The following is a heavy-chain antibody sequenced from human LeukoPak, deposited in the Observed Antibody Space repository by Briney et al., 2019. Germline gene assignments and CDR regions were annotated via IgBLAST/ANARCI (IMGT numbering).Heavy chain of an antibody. V-gene: IGHV1-46*01. CDR2: INPSGGST. CDR1: GYTFTSYY. D-gene: IGHD3-10*01. Sequence: GASVKVSCKASGYTFTSYYMHWVRQAPGQGLEWMGIINPSGGSTSYAQKFQGRVTMTRDTSTSTVYMELSRLRSEDTAVYYCARDLRGSGSYYNVGGTWGQGTLVTVSS. CDR3: ARDLRGSGSYYNVGGT. J-gene: IGHJ4*02.